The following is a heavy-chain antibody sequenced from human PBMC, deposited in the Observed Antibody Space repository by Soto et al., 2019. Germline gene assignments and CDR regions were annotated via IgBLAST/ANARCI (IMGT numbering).Heavy chain of an antibody. CDR1: GVSLSRGGYS. CDR2: IYQSGTT. CDR3: ARLSGPAMYDCAMDV. D-gene: IGHD3-10*01. Sequence: SETLSLTCAVSGVSLSRGGYSWSWIRQPPGKGLEWIGNIYQSGTTYEKPSLMSRVTISVDRSKHQFSLKLGYMTAADKSAYYCARLSGPAMYDCAMDVWGQGTTVTVSS. V-gene: IGHV4-30-2*01. J-gene: IGHJ6*02.